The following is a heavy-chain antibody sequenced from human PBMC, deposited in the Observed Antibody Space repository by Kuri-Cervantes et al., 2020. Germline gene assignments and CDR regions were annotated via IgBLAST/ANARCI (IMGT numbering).Heavy chain of an antibody. V-gene: IGHV1-18*04. J-gene: IGHJ4*02. CDR1: GYTFTSHY. CDR2: ISAYNGNT. D-gene: IGHD6-19*01. Sequence: ASVKVSCKASGYTFTSHYMHWVRQAPGQGLEWMGWISAYNGNTNYAQKLQGRVTMTTDTSTSTAYMELRSLRSDDTAVYYCAREFIAVAGTLPPDYWGQETLVTVSS. CDR3: AREFIAVAGTLPPDY.